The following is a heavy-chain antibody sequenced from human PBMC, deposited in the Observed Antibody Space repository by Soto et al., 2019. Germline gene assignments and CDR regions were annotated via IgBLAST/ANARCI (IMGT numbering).Heavy chain of an antibody. V-gene: IGHV3-48*02. CDR2: ISSGSSTI. CDR3: AREVQIFGVVIRYYYGMDV. CDR1: GFTFSNFG. Sequence: GGSLRLSCAASGFTFSNFGMNWVRQAPGKGLEWLSYISSGSSTIYYTDSVKSRFTISRDNAKNSLYLQMNSLRDEDTAVYYCAREVQIFGVVIRYYYGMDVWGQGTTVTVSS. D-gene: IGHD3-3*01. J-gene: IGHJ6*02.